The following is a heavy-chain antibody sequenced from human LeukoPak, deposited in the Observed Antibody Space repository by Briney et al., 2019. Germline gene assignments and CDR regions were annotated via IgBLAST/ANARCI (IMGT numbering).Heavy chain of an antibody. CDR1: VGSINTVNYY. CDR2: SYFGGSI. Sequence: SETLSLTCTVSVGSINTVNYYWAWIRQSPGKGLEWIGSSYFGGSIYYNPSLESRVSISVDTSKNQFSLKLRSVTATDTALYYCARQEYDFWSGLFPSYFDSWGQGTWVTVSS. V-gene: IGHV4-39*01. D-gene: IGHD3/OR15-3a*01. J-gene: IGHJ4*02. CDR3: ARQEYDFWSGLFPSYFDS.